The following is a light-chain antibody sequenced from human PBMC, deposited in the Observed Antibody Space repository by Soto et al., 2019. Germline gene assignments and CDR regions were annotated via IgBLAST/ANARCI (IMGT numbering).Light chain of an antibody. J-gene: IGLJ3*02. Sequence: QAVVTQPPSVSAAPGQKVTISCSGSSSNIGNNYVSWYQQFPGTAPQLLIYDNNKRPSGIPDRFSGSKSGTSATLGITGLQTGYEADYYCGTWDSSLSAWVFGGGTKVTVL. CDR3: GTWDSSLSAWV. CDR1: SSNIGNNY. CDR2: DNN. V-gene: IGLV1-51*01.